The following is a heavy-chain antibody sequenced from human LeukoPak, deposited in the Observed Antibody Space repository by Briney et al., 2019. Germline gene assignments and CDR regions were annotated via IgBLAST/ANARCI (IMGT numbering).Heavy chain of an antibody. V-gene: IGHV3-21*01. D-gene: IGHD5-24*01. CDR2: ISSSSSYI. J-gene: IGHJ6*02. CDR1: GFTFSSYS. Sequence: GGSLRLSCAASGFTFSSYSMNWVRQAPGKGLEWVSSISSSSSYIYYADSVKGRFTISRDNAKNSLYLQMNSLRAEDTAVYYCARVDGYNYQGPYYGMDVWGQGTTVTVSS. CDR3: ARVDGYNYQGPYYGMDV.